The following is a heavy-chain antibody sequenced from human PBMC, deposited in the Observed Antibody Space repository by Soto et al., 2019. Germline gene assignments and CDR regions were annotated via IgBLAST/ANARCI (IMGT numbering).Heavy chain of an antibody. CDR1: GGTFSSYA. CDR2: IIPIFGTA. Sequence: SVKVSCKASGGTFSSYAISWVRQAPGQGLEWMGGIIPIFGTANYAQKFQGRVTITADESTSTAYMELSSLRSEDTAVYYCARVPHRVTMVPRGAFDIWGQGQWSPSPQ. CDR3: ARVPHRVTMVPRGAFDI. V-gene: IGHV1-69*13. D-gene: IGHD3-10*01. J-gene: IGHJ3*02.